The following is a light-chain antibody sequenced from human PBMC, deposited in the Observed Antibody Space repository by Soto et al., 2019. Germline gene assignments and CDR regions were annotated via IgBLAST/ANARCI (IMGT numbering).Light chain of an antibody. CDR1: SSDVGGYNY. CDR3: SSYTSSSLWV. Sequence: QSALTQPASVSGSPGQSITISCTGTSSDVGGYNYVSWYQQHPGKAPKLMIYDVSNRPSGVSNRFSCSKSGNTASLTISGLQAEDEADYYCSSYTSSSLWVFGTGTKVTVL. CDR2: DVS. V-gene: IGLV2-14*01. J-gene: IGLJ1*01.